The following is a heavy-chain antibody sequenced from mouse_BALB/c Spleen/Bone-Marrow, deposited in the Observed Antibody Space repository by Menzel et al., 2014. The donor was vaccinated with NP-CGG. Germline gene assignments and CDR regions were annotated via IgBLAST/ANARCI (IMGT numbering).Heavy chain of an antibody. J-gene: IGHJ3*01. V-gene: IGHV14-3*02. CDR3: ATYYYGSSLFAY. CDR1: GFNIKNTY. Sequence: VQLQQSGAELVKPGASVMLSCTASGFNIKNTYIHWVKQRPEQGLEWIGRIDPANVNTKYDPKFQGKATITADTSSNTAYLQLSSLTSEDTAVYYCATYYYGSSLFAYWGQGTLVTVSA. CDR2: IDPANVNT. D-gene: IGHD1-1*01.